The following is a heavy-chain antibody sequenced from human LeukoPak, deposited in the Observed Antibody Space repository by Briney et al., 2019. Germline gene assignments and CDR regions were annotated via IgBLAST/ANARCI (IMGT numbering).Heavy chain of an antibody. V-gene: IGHV3-23*01. CDR1: GFTFSNYA. D-gene: IGHD6-19*01. J-gene: IGHJ6*02. CDR3: AKDRSDNSSWYCMDV. CDR2: ISGSGDTT. Sequence: GGSLRLSCAASGFTFSNYAMSWVRQAPGKGPEWVSGISGSGDTTYYADSVKGRFTISRDNSKNTLYLQMNNLGAEDTAVYYCAKDRSDNSSWYCMDVWGQGTTVTVSS.